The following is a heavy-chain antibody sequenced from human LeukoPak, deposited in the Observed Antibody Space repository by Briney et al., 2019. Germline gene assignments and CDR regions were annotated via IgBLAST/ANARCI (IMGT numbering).Heavy chain of an antibody. Sequence: GGSLRLSCAASGFTFSSYSMNWVRQAPGKGLEWVSSISSSSSYIYYADSVKGRFTISRDNAKNSLYLQMNSLRAEDTAVYYCARDLFSSGWFAYFDYWCQGTLVTVSS. D-gene: IGHD6-19*01. J-gene: IGHJ4*02. CDR3: ARDLFSSGWFAYFDY. V-gene: IGHV3-21*01. CDR2: ISSSSSYI. CDR1: GFTFSSYS.